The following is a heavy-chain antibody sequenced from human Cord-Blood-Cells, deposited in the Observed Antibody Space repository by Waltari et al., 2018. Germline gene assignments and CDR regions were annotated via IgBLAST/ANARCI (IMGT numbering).Heavy chain of an antibody. CDR1: GGTLSSKA. CDR3: ASLPGTTNY. Sequence: QLQLVQSGAEVKKPGSSVKVSCKPPGGTLSSKATGWVRQAPGQGLEWMGGIIPIFGTANYAQKFQGRVTITADESTSTAYMELSSLRSEDTAVYYCASLPGTTNYWGQGTLVTVSS. V-gene: IGHV1-69*01. CDR2: IIPIFGTA. J-gene: IGHJ4*02. D-gene: IGHD1-7*01.